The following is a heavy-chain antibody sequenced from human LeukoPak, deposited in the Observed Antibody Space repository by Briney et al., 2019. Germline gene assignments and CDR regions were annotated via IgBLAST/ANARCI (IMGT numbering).Heavy chain of an antibody. D-gene: IGHD6-19*01. Sequence: ASVKVSCKASGYTFTNYDINWVRQATGQGLEWMGWMNPNSGNTGYAQKFQGRVTMTRNTSISTAYMDLSSLRSEDTAVYYCARVGSGWTYYYYYYYMDVWGKGTTVTVSS. V-gene: IGHV1-8*01. CDR1: GYTFTNYD. CDR3: ARVGSGWTYYYYYYYMDV. J-gene: IGHJ6*03. CDR2: MNPNSGNT.